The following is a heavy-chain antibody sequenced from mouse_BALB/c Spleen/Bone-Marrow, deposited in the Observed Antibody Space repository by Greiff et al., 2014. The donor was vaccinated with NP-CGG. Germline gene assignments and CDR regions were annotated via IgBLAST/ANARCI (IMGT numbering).Heavy chain of an antibody. V-gene: IGHV1S81*02. CDR2: INPSNGRT. D-gene: IGHD2-1*01. J-gene: IGHJ2*01. CDR1: GYTFTSYW. Sequence: QVQLQQSGAELVKPGASVKLSCKASGYTFTSYWMHWVKQRPGQGLEWIGEINPSNGRTNYNEEFKTKATLTVDKSSSTAYMQLSSLTSEDSAVYYCARNYGNTDYWGQGTTLTVSS. CDR3: ARNYGNTDY.